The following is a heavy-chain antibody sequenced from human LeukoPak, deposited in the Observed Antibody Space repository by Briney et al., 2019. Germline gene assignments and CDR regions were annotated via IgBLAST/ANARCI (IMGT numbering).Heavy chain of an antibody. V-gene: IGHV3-21*01. Sequence: GGSLSLPCAASGFTFGSYSMICVRQAREEGVEWVSSINSSSYIYYADSVKGRFTISRDNAKNPLYLQMNSLRAEDTAVYYCARRSAQSDYWVQATLVTFSS. CDR3: ARRSAQSDY. J-gene: IGHJ4*02. CDR1: GFTFGSYS. D-gene: IGHD1-26*01. CDR2: INSSSYI.